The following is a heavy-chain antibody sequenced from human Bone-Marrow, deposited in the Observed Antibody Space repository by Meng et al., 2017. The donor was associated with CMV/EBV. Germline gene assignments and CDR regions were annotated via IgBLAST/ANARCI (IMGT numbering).Heavy chain of an antibody. D-gene: IGHD2-2*01. CDR3: ARHPRYCSSTSCYGGFDL. CDR2: INSDGTNT. CDR1: GFTFKSYW. J-gene: IGHJ2*01. Sequence: GSLRLSCAASGFTFKSYWMHWVRQSPGKELVWVSRINSDGTNTNHADAVKGRFTVSRDNSKNTLYLQMSSLRTEDTAVYYCARHPRYCSSTSCYGGFDLWGRSTLVTVSS. V-gene: IGHV3-74*01.